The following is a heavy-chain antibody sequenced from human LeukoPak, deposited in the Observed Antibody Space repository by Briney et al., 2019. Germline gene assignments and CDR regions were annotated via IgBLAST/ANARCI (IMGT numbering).Heavy chain of an antibody. V-gene: IGHV1-69*06. CDR3: ARGIAAAGNFRDCYYYMDV. CDR2: INPIFGTA. J-gene: IGHJ6*03. D-gene: IGHD6-13*01. Sequence: SVKVSCKASGGTFSSYAISWVRQAPGQGLEWMGGINPIFGTADHAQKFQGRVTITPDKSTSPAYMELSSLRSEDTALYYCARGIAAAGNFRDCYYYMDVWGKGTTVTVSS. CDR1: GGTFSSYA.